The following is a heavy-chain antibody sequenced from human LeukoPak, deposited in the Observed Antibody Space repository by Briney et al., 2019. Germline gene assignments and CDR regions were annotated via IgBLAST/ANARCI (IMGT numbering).Heavy chain of an antibody. CDR2: IYYSGST. V-gene: IGHV4-39*01. CDR3: ARARIVGATTKNDY. J-gene: IGHJ4*02. D-gene: IGHD1-26*01. CDR1: GGSISSSSYY. Sequence: QTSETLSLTCTVSGGSISSSSYYWGWIRQPPGKGLEWIGSIYYSGSTYYNPSLKSRVTISVDTSKNQFSLKLSSVTAADTAVYYCARARIVGATTKNDYWGQGTLVTVSS.